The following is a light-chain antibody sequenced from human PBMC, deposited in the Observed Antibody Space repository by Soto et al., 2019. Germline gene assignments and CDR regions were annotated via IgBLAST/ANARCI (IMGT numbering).Light chain of an antibody. J-gene: IGKJ5*01. Sequence: EISLTQSPGTLSLSPGERATLSCRASQSVSSSYLAWYKQKPGQAPRLLIYGASSRATGIPDRFSGGGSGTDFTLTISRLEPEDFAVYYCQQYGSSPTFGQGTRLEIK. V-gene: IGKV3-20*01. CDR1: QSVSSSY. CDR2: GAS. CDR3: QQYGSSPT.